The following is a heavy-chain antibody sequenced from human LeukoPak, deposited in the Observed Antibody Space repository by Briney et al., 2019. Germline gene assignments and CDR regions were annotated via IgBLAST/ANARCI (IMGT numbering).Heavy chain of an antibody. J-gene: IGHJ4*02. V-gene: IGHV3-30*02. Sequence: PGGSLRLSCAASGFTFSSYGMHWVRQAPGKGLEWVAFIRYDGSNKYYADSVKGRFTISRDNAKNSLYLQMNSLRAEDTALYHCARVGATSFDYWGQGTLVTVSS. CDR2: IRYDGSNK. D-gene: IGHD1-26*01. CDR1: GFTFSSYG. CDR3: ARVGATSFDY.